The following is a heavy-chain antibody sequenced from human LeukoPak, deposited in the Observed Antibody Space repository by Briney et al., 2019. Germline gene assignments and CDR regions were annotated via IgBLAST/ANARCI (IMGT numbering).Heavy chain of an antibody. D-gene: IGHD3-22*01. Sequence: PSETLSLTCTVSGGSISSSSYYWGWIRQPPGKGLEWIGSIYYSGSTYYNPSLKSRVTISVDTSKNQFSLKLSSVTAADTAVYYCASLPGDYDSSGYYYTNWFDPWGQGTLVTVSS. V-gene: IGHV4-39*01. CDR2: IYYSGST. CDR3: ASLPGDYDSSGYYYTNWFDP. CDR1: GGSISSSSYY. J-gene: IGHJ5*02.